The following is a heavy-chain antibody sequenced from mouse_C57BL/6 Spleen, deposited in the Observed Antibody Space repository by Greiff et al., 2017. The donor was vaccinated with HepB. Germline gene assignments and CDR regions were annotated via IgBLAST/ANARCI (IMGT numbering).Heavy chain of an antibody. CDR3: ARQGLGDYAMDY. CDR2: INPGSGGT. Sequence: QVQLQQSGAELVRPGTSVKVSCKASGYAFTNYLIAWVKQRPGQGLEWIGVINPGSGGTNYNEKFKGKATLTVDKSSSTAYMQLSRLTSEDSAVYYCARQGLGDYAMDYWGQGTSVTVSS. D-gene: IGHD4-1*01. J-gene: IGHJ4*01. CDR1: GYAFTNYL. V-gene: IGHV1-54*01.